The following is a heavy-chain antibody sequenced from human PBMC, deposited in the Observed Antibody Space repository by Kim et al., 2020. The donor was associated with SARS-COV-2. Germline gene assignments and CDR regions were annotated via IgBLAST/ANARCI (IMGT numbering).Heavy chain of an antibody. Sequence: GGSLRLSCAASGFTVSSNYMSWVRQAPGKGLEWVSVIYSGGSTYYADSVKGRFTISRHNSKNTLYLQMNSLRAEDTAVYYCASTGSKWIRAGGYFTSSDYWGQGTLVTVSS. V-gene: IGHV3-53*04. CDR3: ASTGSKWIRAGGYFTSSDY. CDR2: IYSGGST. D-gene: IGHD3-10*01. J-gene: IGHJ4*02. CDR1: GFTVSSNY.